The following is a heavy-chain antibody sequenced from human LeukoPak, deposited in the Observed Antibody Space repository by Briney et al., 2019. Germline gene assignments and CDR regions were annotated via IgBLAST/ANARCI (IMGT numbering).Heavy chain of an antibody. Sequence: SETLSLTCPVSGGSISLYYRNWIRQPPGKGLEWIGYIYDSGSTKYNPSLKSRVTILVDMSKNQFSLKLNSVTAADTAVYFCARRIPAAQGGGFDICGQGTMVTVSA. D-gene: IGHD6-13*01. J-gene: IGHJ3*02. CDR3: ARRIPAAQGGGFDI. V-gene: IGHV4-59*08. CDR2: IYDSGST. CDR1: GGSISLYY.